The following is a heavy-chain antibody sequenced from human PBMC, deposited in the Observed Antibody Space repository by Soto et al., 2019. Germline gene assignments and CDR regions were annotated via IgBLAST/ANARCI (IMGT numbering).Heavy chain of an antibody. CDR3: ASDAGYSSGWDAGNLFDP. Sequence: GRSLRLSCAASGFPFSSYGMNWVRPAPGKGLEWVSYIGGGTSPIFYADSVKDRFTISRDNAKYSVYLQMSSLRDEDTAVYYCASDAGYSSGWDAGNLFDPWGQGTLVTVSS. CDR2: IGGGTSPI. J-gene: IGHJ5*02. V-gene: IGHV3-48*02. CDR1: GFPFSSYG. D-gene: IGHD6-19*01.